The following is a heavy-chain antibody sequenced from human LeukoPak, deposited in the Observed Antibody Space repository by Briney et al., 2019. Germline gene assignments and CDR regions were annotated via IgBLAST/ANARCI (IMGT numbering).Heavy chain of an antibody. CDR3: AKDQDYYYYYGMDV. Sequence: GRSLRLSCAASGFTFSSYGMHWVRQAPGKGLEGVAVISYDGSNKYYADSVKGRFTISRDNSKNTLYLQMNSLRAEDTAVYYCAKDQDYYYYYGMDVWGQGTTVTVSS. V-gene: IGHV3-30*18. J-gene: IGHJ6*02. CDR2: ISYDGSNK. CDR1: GFTFSSYG.